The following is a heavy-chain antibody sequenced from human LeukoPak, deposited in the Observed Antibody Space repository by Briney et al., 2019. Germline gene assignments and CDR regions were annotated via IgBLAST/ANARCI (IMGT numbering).Heavy chain of an antibody. J-gene: IGHJ3*02. CDR3: ARRELLGYSYGLRTFNI. CDR1: GFTVSSNY. D-gene: IGHD5-18*01. V-gene: IGHV3-66*04. CDR2: IYSGGIYNDGTT. Sequence: GGSLRLSCAASGFTVSSNYMSWVRQAPGKGLEWVSVIYSGGIYNDGTTNYGDSVKGRFTISRDNSKDTLYLQMNSLRAEDTAVYYCARRELLGYSYGLRTFNIWGQGTTVTVSS.